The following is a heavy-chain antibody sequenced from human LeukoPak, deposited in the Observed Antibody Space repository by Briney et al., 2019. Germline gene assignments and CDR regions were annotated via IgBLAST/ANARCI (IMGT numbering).Heavy chain of an antibody. CDR1: GFTFDNYA. V-gene: IGHV3-9*01. CDR3: AKVRGTYSSGYLFDY. J-gene: IGHJ4*02. Sequence: GGSLRLSCAASGFTFDNYAMHWVRQAPGKGLEWLSIISWNSGYIGYADSVKGRFTISRDNAKKSLDLQMNSLRAEDTAFYYCAKVRGTYSSGYLFDYWGQGTLVTDSS. CDR2: ISWNSGYI. D-gene: IGHD6-19*01.